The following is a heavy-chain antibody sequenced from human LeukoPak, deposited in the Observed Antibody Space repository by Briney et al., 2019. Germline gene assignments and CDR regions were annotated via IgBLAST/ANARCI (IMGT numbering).Heavy chain of an antibody. D-gene: IGHD3-3*01. CDR1: GYTFTSYD. J-gene: IGHJ5*02. CDR3: ARDRKSITIFGVVISSWFDP. Sequence: ASVKVSCKASGYTFTSYDINWVRQATGQGLEWMGWMNPNSGNTGYAQKFQGRVTMTRNTSISTAYMELSSLRSEDTAVYYCARDRKSITIFGVVISSWFDPWGQGTTVTVSS. V-gene: IGHV1-8*01. CDR2: MNPNSGNT.